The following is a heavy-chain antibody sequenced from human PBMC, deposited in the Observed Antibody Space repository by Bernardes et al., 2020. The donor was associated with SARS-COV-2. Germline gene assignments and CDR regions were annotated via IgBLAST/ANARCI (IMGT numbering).Heavy chain of an antibody. J-gene: IGHJ4*02. CDR3: ARDRMSSGSGSYTDY. Sequence: GGSLRLSCAASGFTFSSYAMSWVRQAPGKGLEWVSAISGRADSTYYADSVKGRFTISRDNSKNTLYLQMNSLRAEDTAVYYCARDRMSSGSGSYTDYWGQGTLVTVSS. V-gene: IGHV3-23*01. D-gene: IGHD3-10*01. CDR1: GFTFSSYA. CDR2: ISGRADST.